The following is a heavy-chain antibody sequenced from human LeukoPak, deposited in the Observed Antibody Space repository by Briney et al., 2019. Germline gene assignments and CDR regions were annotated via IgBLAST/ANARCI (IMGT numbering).Heavy chain of an antibody. CDR2: ISSSGDGEKT. V-gene: IGHV3-23*01. CDR1: GFTFNSYA. Sequence: GGSLRLSCTASGFTFNSYAMSWVRQAPGKGPEWVSVISSSGDGEKTYYADSVKGRFTISRDNSKNKLYVQMSNLRAEDTAIYYCAVGWVAWSFFDHWGQGSLVTVSS. CDR3: AVGWVAWSFFDH. D-gene: IGHD2-15*01. J-gene: IGHJ4*02.